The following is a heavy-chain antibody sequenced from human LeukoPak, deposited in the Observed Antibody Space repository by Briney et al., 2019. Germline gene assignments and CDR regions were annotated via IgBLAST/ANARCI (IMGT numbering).Heavy chain of an antibody. D-gene: IGHD3-22*01. CDR3: ARDLGSSGSPEPYYFDY. CDR1: GGSISSYY. CDR2: IYTSGST. J-gene: IGHJ4*02. V-gene: IGHV4-4*07. Sequence: SETLSLTCTVSGGSISSYYWSWIRQPAGKGLEWIGRIYTSGSTNYNPSLKSRVTMSVDTSKNQFSLKLSSVTAADTAVYYCARDLGSSGSPEPYYFDYWGQGTLVTVSS.